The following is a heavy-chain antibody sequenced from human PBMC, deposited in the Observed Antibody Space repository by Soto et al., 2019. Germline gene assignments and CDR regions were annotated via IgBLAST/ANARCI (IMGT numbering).Heavy chain of an antibody. D-gene: IGHD3-10*01. Sequence: GASVKVSCKAPGYTFTSYGISWARQAPGQGLEWMGWISAYNGNTNYAQKLQGRVTITTDESTSTAYMELSSLRSEDTAVYYCARDSPGLVRGGKTYYYYGMDVWGQGTTVTVSS. J-gene: IGHJ6*02. CDR1: GYTFTSYG. CDR2: ISAYNGNT. V-gene: IGHV1-18*01. CDR3: ARDSPGLVRGGKTYYYYGMDV.